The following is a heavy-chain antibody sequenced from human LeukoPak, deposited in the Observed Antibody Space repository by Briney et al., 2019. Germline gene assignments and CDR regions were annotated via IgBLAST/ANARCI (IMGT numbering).Heavy chain of an antibody. V-gene: IGHV3-49*04. CDR1: GFTFSSYA. CDR3: TRGGLGATFF. Sequence: GGSLRLSCVASGFTFSSYAMSWVRQAPGKGLEWVGFIRRKADGGATAYAASVKGRFTISRDDSKSIAYLQMNSLKTEDTAVYYCTRGGLGATFFWGQGTLVTVSS. D-gene: IGHD1-26*01. CDR2: IRRKADGGAT. J-gene: IGHJ4*02.